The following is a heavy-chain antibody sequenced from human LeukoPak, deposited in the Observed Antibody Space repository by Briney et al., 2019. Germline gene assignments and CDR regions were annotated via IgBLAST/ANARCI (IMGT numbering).Heavy chain of an antibody. J-gene: IGHJ3*02. V-gene: IGHV1-2*02. CDR3: AKDRPSSPYAFDI. D-gene: IGHD6-19*01. CDR1: GYTFTGYY. CDR2: INPNSGGT. Sequence: ASVTVSCTASGYTFTGYYMHGVRQARGQGLECMGWINPNSGGTNYAQKFQGRVTMTRNTSITTAYMELSRLTSDDTAVYYCAKDRPSSPYAFDIWGQGTMITVSS.